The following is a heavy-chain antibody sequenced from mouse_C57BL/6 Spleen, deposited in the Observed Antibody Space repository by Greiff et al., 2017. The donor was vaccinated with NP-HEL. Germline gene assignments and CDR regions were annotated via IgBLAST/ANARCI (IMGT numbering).Heavy chain of an antibody. V-gene: IGHV1-74*01. D-gene: IGHD2-3*01. CDR3: AIPDGYYKFAY. J-gene: IGHJ3*01. CDR1: GYTFTSYW. CDR2: IHPSDSDT. Sequence: QVQLQQSGAELVKPGASVKVSCKASGYTFTSYWMHWVKQRPGQGLEWIGRIHPSDSDTNYNQKFKGKATLTVDKSSSTAYMQLSSLTSEDSAVYYCAIPDGYYKFAYWGQGTLVTVSA.